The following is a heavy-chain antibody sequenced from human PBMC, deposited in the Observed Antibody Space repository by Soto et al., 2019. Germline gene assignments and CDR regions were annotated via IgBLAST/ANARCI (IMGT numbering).Heavy chain of an antibody. D-gene: IGHD4-17*01. Sequence: SETLSLTCTVSGGSISSSSYYWGWIRQPPGKGLEWIGSIYYSGSTYYNPSLKSRVTISVDTSKNQFSLKLSSVTAADTAVYYCARHYGDYYYYYMDVWGKGTTVTVSS. CDR3: ARHYGDYYYYYMDV. CDR2: IYYSGST. CDR1: GGSISSSSYY. V-gene: IGHV4-39*01. J-gene: IGHJ6*03.